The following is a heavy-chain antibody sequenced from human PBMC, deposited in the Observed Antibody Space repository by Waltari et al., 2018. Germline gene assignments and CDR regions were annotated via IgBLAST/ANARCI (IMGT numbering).Heavy chain of an antibody. J-gene: IGHJ3*02. D-gene: IGHD1-26*01. CDR3: ARIMKWELLPYDAFDI. V-gene: IGHV4-4*07. CDR1: GGSISSYY. Sequence: QVQLQESGPGLVKPSETLSLTCTVSGGSISSYYWSWIRQPAGKGLEWIGRIYTSGSTNYNPSLKSRVTMSVDTSKNQFSLKLFSVTAADTAVYYCARIMKWELLPYDAFDIWGQGTMVTVSS. CDR2: IYTSGST.